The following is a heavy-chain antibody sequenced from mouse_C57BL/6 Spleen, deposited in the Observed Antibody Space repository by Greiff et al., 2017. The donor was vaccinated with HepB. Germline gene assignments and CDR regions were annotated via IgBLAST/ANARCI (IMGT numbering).Heavy chain of an antibody. CDR3: ARLRSAY. CDR2: IDPSDSYT. CDR1: GYTFTSYW. J-gene: IGHJ3*01. V-gene: IGHV1-69*01. Sequence: VQLQQPGAELVMPGASVKLSCKASGYTFTSYWMHWVKQRPGQGLEWIGEIDPSDSYTNYNQKFKGKSTLTVDKSSSTAYMQLSSLTSEDSAVYYCARLRSAYWGQGTLVTVSA.